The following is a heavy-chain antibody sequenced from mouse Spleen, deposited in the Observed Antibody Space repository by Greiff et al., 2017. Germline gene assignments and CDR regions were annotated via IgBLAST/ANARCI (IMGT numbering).Heavy chain of an antibody. CDR3: ARRTGTKGYYFDY. Sequence: EVQLVESGGGLVKPGGSLKLSCAASGFTFSSYAMSWVRQTPEKRLEWVATISDGGSYTYYPDNVKGRFTISRDNAKNNLYLQMSHLKSEDTAMYYCARRTGTKGYYFDYWGQGTTLTVSS. J-gene: IGHJ2*01. CDR1: GFTFSSYA. CDR2: ISDGGSYT. D-gene: IGHD4-1*01. V-gene: IGHV5-4*01.